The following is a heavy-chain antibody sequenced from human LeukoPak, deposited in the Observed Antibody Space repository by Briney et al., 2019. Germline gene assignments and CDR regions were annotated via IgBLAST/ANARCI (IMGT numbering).Heavy chain of an antibody. Sequence: GRSLRLSCAASGFTFSHTGMHWVRQAPGKGLEWVAVIWYDGSEKYYADSVKGRFTISRDNSKNTLYLQMNSLRAEDTAVYYCAKEGGVAVAGRIDYWGQGTLVTVSS. V-gene: IGHV3-33*06. CDR3: AKEGGVAVAGRIDY. CDR1: GFTFSHTG. CDR2: IWYDGSEK. D-gene: IGHD6-19*01. J-gene: IGHJ4*02.